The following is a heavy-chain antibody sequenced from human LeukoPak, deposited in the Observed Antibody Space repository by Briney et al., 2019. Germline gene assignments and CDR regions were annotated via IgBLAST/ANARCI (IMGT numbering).Heavy chain of an antibody. CDR2: ISGSGGST. V-gene: IGHV3-23*01. J-gene: IGHJ4*02. CDR1: GFTFSSYA. CDR3: AKPMYYYDSSGYYTTNQYYFDY. Sequence: PGGSLRLSCAASGFTFSSYATSWVRQAPGKGLEWVSAISGSGGSTYYADSVKGRFTISRDNSKNTLYLQMNSLRAEDTAVYYCAKPMYYYDSSGYYTTNQYYFDYWGQGTLVTVSS. D-gene: IGHD3-22*01.